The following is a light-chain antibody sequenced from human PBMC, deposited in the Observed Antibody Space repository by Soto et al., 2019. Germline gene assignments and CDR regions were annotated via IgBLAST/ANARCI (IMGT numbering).Light chain of an antibody. CDR1: SSNIGRDT. V-gene: IGLV1-44*01. J-gene: IGLJ3*02. Sequence: QSALTQPPSAYGTPGQRVTISCSGSSSNIGRDTVNWYQQLPGTAPKLLIYSNNQRPSGVPDRFSGSKSGTSASLAISGLQSDDEADYYCATWDGSLNGWVFGGGTQLTVL. CDR3: ATWDGSLNGWV. CDR2: SNN.